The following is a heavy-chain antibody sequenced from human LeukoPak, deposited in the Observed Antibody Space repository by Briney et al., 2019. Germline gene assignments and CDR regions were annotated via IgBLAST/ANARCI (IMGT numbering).Heavy chain of an antibody. J-gene: IGHJ4*02. CDR2: IWFDGSNQ. CDR3: ARASEIRADY. V-gene: IGHV3-33*01. D-gene: IGHD3-3*02. Sequence: GGSLRLSCVASGFTFNKYGMHWVRQAPGKGLEWVAVIWFDGSNQFYADSVKGRFTISRDNSKNTLYLQMNSLRAEDTAVYYCARASEIRADYWGQGTLVTVPS. CDR1: GFTFNKYG.